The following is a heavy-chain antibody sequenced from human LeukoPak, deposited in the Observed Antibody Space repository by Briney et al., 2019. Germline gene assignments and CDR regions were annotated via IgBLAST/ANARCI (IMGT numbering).Heavy chain of an antibody. CDR1: GFTFSSYA. Sequence: GGSLRLSCAASGFTFSSYAMHWVRQAPGKGLERVAVISYDGSNKYYADSVKGRFTISRDNSKNTLYLQMNSLRAEDTAVYYCAKAPRPWVGGATGSRYYFHYWGQGTLVTVSS. CDR2: ISYDGSNK. CDR3: AKAPRPWVGGATGSRYYFHY. J-gene: IGHJ4*02. V-gene: IGHV3-30-3*01. D-gene: IGHD1-26*01.